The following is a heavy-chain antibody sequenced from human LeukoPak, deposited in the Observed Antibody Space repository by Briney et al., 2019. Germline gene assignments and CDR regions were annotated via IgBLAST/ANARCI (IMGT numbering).Heavy chain of an antibody. Sequence: GGSLRLSCAASGFTLSSYEMNWVRQAPGKGLEWVSYISSSGSTIYYADSVKGRFTISRDNAKNSLYLQMNSLRAEDTAVYYCARDQSIYDSSGTPHWGQGTLVTVSS. CDR3: ARDQSIYDSSGTPH. J-gene: IGHJ4*02. V-gene: IGHV3-48*03. CDR2: ISSSGSTI. D-gene: IGHD3-22*01. CDR1: GFTLSSYE.